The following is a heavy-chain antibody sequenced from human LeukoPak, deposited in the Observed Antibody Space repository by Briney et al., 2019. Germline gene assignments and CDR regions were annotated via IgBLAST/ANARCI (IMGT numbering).Heavy chain of an antibody. J-gene: IGHJ6*02. CDR3: ARVPATVYDGMDV. CDR1: GGSISSYY. V-gene: IGHV4-59*01. D-gene: IGHD4-11*01. CDR2: IYYSGSI. Sequence: PSETLSLTCTVSGGSISSYYWSWIRQPPGKGLEWIGYIYYSGSINYNPSLKSRVTISVDTSKNQFSLKLSSVTAADTAVYYCARVPATVYDGMDVWGQGTTVTVSS.